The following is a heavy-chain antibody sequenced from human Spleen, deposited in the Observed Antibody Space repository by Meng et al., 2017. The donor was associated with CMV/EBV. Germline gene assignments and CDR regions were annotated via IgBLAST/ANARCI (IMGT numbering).Heavy chain of an antibody. Sequence: ASVKVSCKASGYTFTANYFHWVRQAPGQGLEWMGIINPSGVSTTYAQKFQGRVTMTRETSTSKVYMELRSLRSEDTAVYYFARGGVGSILLAGNYPPKYWGQGTLVTVSS. V-gene: IGHV1-46*01. D-gene: IGHD6-19*01. CDR3: ARGGVGSILLAGNYPPKY. CDR2: INPSGVST. J-gene: IGHJ4*02. CDR1: GYTFTANY.